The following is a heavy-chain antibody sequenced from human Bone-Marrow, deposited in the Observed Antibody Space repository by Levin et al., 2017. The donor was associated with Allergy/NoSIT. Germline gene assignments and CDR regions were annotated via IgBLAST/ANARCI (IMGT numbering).Heavy chain of an antibody. D-gene: IGHD3/OR15-3a*01. J-gene: IGHJ5*01. V-gene: IGHV3-23*01. CDR1: GFTFNTYP. CDR3: AKGREVRDMLFGLVDS. CDR2: ITVSGGRT. Sequence: SCEASGFTFNTYPMYWVRQAPGKGLEWVSGITVSGGRTYYSESVEGRFSTSRDNSRNTLDLQMNSLSPEDTAVYFCAKGREVRDMLFGLVDSWGQGTLVTVSA.